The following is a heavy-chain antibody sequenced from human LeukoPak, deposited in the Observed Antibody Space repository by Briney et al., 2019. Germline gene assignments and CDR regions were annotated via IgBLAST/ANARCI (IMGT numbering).Heavy chain of an antibody. J-gene: IGHJ4*02. Sequence: GGSLRLSCAASGFTFSSYGMHWVRQAPGKGLEWVAFIRYDGSNKYYADSVKGRFTISRDNSKNTLYLQMNSLRAEDTAVYYCAKRAQFSSGWYFSYWGQGTLVTVSS. V-gene: IGHV3-30*02. CDR2: IRYDGSNK. CDR1: GFTFSSYG. D-gene: IGHD6-19*01. CDR3: AKRAQFSSGWYFSY.